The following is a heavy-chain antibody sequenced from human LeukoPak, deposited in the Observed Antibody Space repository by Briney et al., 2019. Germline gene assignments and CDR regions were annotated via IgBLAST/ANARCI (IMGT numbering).Heavy chain of an antibody. CDR2: IYYSGST. V-gene: IGHV4-59*01. CDR3: ARVVPTPYYDSSGYLGY. Sequence: SETLSLTCTVSGCSISSYYWGWIRQPPGKGLEWIGYIYYSGSTNYNPSLKSRVTISVDASKNQFSLKLSSVTAADTAVYYCARVVPTPYYDSSGYLGYWGQGTLVTVSS. CDR1: GCSISSYY. D-gene: IGHD3-22*01. J-gene: IGHJ4*02.